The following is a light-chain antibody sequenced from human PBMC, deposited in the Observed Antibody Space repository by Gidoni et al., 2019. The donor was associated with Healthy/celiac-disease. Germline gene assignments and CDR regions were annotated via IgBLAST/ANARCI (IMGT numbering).Light chain of an antibody. V-gene: IGKV3-15*01. CDR3: QQYNNWPPYT. CDR1: QGVSSN. CDR2: GAS. J-gene: IGKJ2*01. Sequence: EIVMTQFPATLAVSPGERATLSCRASQGVSSNLAWYQQKPGQAPRLLIYGASTRATGIPARFSGSGSGTDFTLTISSLQSEDFAVYYCQQYNNWPPYTFGQGTKLEIK.